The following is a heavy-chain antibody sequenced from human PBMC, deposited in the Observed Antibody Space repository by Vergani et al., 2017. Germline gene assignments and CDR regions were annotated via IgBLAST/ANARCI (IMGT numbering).Heavy chain of an antibody. CDR3: ARVPLQRYYYYYYGMDV. CDR2: INHSGST. J-gene: IGHJ6*02. D-gene: IGHD5-18*01. CDR1: GGSFSGYY. V-gene: IGHV4-34*01. Sequence: QVQLQQWGAGLLKPSETLSLTCAVYGGSFSGYYWSWIRQPPGKGLEWIGEINHSGSTNYNPSPKSRVTISVATSKNQFSLMLSSVTAADTAVYYCARVPLQRYYYYYYGMDVWGQGTTVTVSS.